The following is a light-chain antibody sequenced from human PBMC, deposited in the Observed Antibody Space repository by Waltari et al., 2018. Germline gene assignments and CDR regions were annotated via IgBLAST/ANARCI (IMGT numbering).Light chain of an antibody. J-gene: IGKJ4*01. CDR2: KVS. CDR3: MQGSLWPPT. CDR1: QGLVHSDGNTY. V-gene: IGKV2-30*02. Sequence: DVVLTQSPLSLPVTLGQPASISCRSSQGLVHSDGNTYLNWFHQRPGQSPRRLLYKVSHRDSGVPDTFSGSGSGTDFTLKISRVEAEDVGVYYCMQGSLWPPTFGAGTKVEIK.